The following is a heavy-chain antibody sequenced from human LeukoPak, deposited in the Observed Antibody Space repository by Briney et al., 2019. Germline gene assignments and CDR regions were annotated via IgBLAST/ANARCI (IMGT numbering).Heavy chain of an antibody. Sequence: ASETPSLTCTVSGGFISSYYWSWIRQPPGKGLEWIGYIYYSGSTNYNPSLKSRVTISVDTSKNQFSLKLSSVTAADTAVYYCARKSIVGATTHFDYWGQGTLVTVSS. CDR2: IYYSGST. CDR1: GGFISSYY. D-gene: IGHD1-26*01. V-gene: IGHV4-59*08. J-gene: IGHJ4*02. CDR3: ARKSIVGATTHFDY.